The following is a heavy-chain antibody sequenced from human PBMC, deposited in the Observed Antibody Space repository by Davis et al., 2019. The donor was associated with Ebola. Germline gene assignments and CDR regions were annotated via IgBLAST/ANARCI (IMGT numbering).Heavy chain of an antibody. Sequence: SETLSLTCAVYGVSFSGYYWSWIRQPPGKGLEWIGEIYHSGSTNYNPSLKSRVTISVDKSQNQFSLKLSSVTAADTAVYYCAKAPLSTGRVFFDYWGQGTLVTVSS. CDR2: IYHSGST. CDR1: GVSFSGYY. V-gene: IGHV4-34*01. D-gene: IGHD1-14*01. J-gene: IGHJ4*02. CDR3: AKAPLSTGRVFFDY.